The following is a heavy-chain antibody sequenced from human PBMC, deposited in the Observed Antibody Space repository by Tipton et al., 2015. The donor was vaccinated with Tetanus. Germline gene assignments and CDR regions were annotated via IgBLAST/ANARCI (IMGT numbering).Heavy chain of an antibody. CDR2: ISYAGYT. D-gene: IGHD1-14*01. V-gene: IGHV4-59*11. J-gene: IGHJ2*01. Sequence: LRLSCTVSGGPISGHYWSWIRQTPGRGLEWIGYISYAGYTSYSPSPKNRVTMSVDTSKNQFSLKLKSVTAADTAVYYCAREMNRFFDIWGRGTLVTVSS. CDR3: AREMNRFFDI. CDR1: GGPISGHY.